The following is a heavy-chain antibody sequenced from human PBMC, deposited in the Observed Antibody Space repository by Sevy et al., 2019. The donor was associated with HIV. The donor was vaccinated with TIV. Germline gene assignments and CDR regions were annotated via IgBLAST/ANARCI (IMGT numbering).Heavy chain of an antibody. Sequence: GGSLRLSCAASGFIFSNYAMHWVRQAPGKGLEWVAVISYDGSNKYYAASVKGRFTISRDNSKNTGDLQMNRLRGEDPAVDYRAEGFGMSGDHESDQNYLPSILDYWGQGTLVTVSS. D-gene: IGHD3-16*01. CDR1: GFIFSNYA. J-gene: IGHJ4*02. CDR2: ISYDGSNK. V-gene: IGHV3-30*18. CDR3: AEGFGMSGDHESDQNYLPSILDY.